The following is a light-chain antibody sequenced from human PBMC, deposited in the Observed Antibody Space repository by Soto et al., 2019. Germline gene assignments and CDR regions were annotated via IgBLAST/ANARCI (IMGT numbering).Light chain of an antibody. Sequence: QSALTQPRSVSGSPGQSVTISCTGTSSDVGGYNYVSWYQHHPGKAPRLMIYDVSKRPSGVPDRFYGSKSGNTASLTISGLQAEDEADYYCFSYAGTSWVFGGGTKLTVL. CDR2: DVS. V-gene: IGLV2-11*01. J-gene: IGLJ3*02. CDR1: SSDVGGYNY. CDR3: FSYAGTSWV.